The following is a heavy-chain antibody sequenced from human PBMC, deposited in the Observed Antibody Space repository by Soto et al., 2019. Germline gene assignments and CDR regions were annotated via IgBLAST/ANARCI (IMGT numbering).Heavy chain of an antibody. CDR2: IIPIFGTA. CDR1: GGTFSSYA. Sequence: QVQLVQSGAEVKKPGSSVKVSCKASGGTFSSYAISWVRQAPGQGLEWMGGIIPIFGTANYAQKFQGRVTIPAEESTSTAYMELSSLRSEDTAVYYCAREGGYCSGGSCASPNWFDPWGQGTLVTVSS. J-gene: IGHJ5*02. D-gene: IGHD2-15*01. CDR3: AREGGYCSGGSCASPNWFDP. V-gene: IGHV1-69*01.